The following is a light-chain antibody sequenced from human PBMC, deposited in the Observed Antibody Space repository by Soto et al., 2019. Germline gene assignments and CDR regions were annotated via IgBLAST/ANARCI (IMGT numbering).Light chain of an antibody. CDR2: GAS. Sequence: EIVMTQSPATLSVSPGERATLSCRASQSVSSSYLAWYQQKPGQPPRLLIYGASSRATGIPDGFSGSGSGTDFTLTISRLEPEDFAVFYCQHYDSLPITFGQGTRLEIK. V-gene: IGKV3-20*01. CDR3: QHYDSLPIT. CDR1: QSVSSSY. J-gene: IGKJ5*01.